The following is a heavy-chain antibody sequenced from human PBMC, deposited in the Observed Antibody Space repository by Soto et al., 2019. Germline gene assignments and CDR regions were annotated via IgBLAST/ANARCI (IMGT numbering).Heavy chain of an antibody. D-gene: IGHD4-4*01. CDR1: GGSISSSNW. J-gene: IGHJ6*02. Sequence: QVQLQESGPGLVKPSGTLSLTCAVSGGSISSSNWWTWVRQSPGKGLEWIGEIYHTGSTNNNPSLKRHITISVDKTKNQCPLKMTSVTAADTAVYYCARDEATTTKLGGLDLWGQGITVTVSS. CDR2: IYHTGST. V-gene: IGHV4-4*02. CDR3: ARDEATTTKLGGLDL.